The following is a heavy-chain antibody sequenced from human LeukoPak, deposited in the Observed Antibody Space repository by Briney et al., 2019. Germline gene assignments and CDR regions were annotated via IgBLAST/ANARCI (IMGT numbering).Heavy chain of an antibody. V-gene: IGHV4-59*01. Sequence: PSETLSLTCTVSGASITTYYWSWIRQPPGKRLEWIAYMYYSGSPNYNPSLKSRVTMSVDTSENQFSLKLSSVTAADTAVYYCARVDGGYCSGGGCYANRFDPWGQGTLVAVSS. CDR2: MYYSGSP. CDR3: ARVDGGYCSGGGCYANRFDP. D-gene: IGHD2-15*01. J-gene: IGHJ5*02. CDR1: GASITTYY.